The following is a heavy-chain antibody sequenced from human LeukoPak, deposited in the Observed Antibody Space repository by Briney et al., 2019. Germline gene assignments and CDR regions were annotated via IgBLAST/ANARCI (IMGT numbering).Heavy chain of an antibody. Sequence: SETLSLTCAVYGGSFSGYYWSWIRQPPGKGLEWIGEINHSGSTNYNPSLKSRVTISVDTSKNQFSLKLSSVTAADTAVYYCASLSSSSWYRVFDYRGQGTLVTVSS. J-gene: IGHJ4*02. CDR2: INHSGST. D-gene: IGHD6-13*01. CDR3: ASLSSSSWYRVFDY. V-gene: IGHV4-34*01. CDR1: GGSFSGYY.